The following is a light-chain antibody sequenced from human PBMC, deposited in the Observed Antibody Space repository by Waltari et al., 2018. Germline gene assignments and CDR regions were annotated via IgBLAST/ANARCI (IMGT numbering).Light chain of an antibody. CDR1: NSNIGAGYD. J-gene: IGLJ3*02. Sequence: QSILTQPPSVSGAPGQRVTISCSGTNSNIGAGYDVHWYQCLPGTAPRLLIANNKKRPSGVPDRFAGSKSDTSASLAITGRQAEDEGDYYCQSYDSGLSGPLFGGGTKVTVL. CDR3: QSYDSGLSGPL. CDR2: NNK. V-gene: IGLV1-40*01.